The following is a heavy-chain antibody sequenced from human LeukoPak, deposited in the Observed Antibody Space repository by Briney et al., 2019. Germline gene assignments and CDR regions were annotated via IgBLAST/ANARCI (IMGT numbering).Heavy chain of an antibody. D-gene: IGHD6-13*01. V-gene: IGHV1-8*01. CDR3: TRDMRGAAAADDAFDI. CDR2: MNPNSGDT. CDR1: GYTFTSCG. J-gene: IGHJ3*02. Sequence: ASVKVSCKASGYTFTSCGINWVRQATGQGLEWMGWMNPNSGDTGYAQNFQGRVTITRDTSISTAYMELSSLRSEDTAVYYCTRDMRGAAAADDAFDIWGQGTMVTVSS.